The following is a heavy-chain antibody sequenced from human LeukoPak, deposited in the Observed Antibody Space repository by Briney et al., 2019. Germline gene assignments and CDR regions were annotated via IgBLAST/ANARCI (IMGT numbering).Heavy chain of an antibody. Sequence: PGGSLILSCATSGFTFNGSAFHWVRQASGHGLGWVGRTRIKPHRYATAYAASVKGRFTVSRHDSKTMANLQMNSLKTEDTATYYYTTRHYGDYVVDNWGQGTLVTVSS. J-gene: IGHJ4*02. V-gene: IGHV3-73*01. CDR3: TTRHYGDYVVDN. CDR1: GFTFNGSA. D-gene: IGHD4-17*01. CDR2: TRIKPHRYAT.